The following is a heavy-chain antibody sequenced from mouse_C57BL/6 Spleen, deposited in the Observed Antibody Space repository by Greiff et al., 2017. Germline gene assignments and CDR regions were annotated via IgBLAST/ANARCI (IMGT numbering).Heavy chain of an antibody. CDR3: ARSSGSSLYYAMDY. D-gene: IGHD1-1*01. J-gene: IGHJ4*01. CDR2: IDPSDSYT. CDR1: GYTFTSYW. Sequence: QVQLQQPGAELVMPGASVKLSCKASGYTFTSYWMHWVKQRPGQGLEWIGEIDPSDSYTNYNQKFKGKSTLTVDKSSSTAYMQLSSLTSEDSAVYYCARSSGSSLYYAMDYWGQGTSVTVSS. V-gene: IGHV1-69*01.